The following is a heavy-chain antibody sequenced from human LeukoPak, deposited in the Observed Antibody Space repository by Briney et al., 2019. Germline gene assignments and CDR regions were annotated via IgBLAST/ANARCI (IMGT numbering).Heavy chain of an antibody. CDR2: IFYTGST. J-gene: IGHJ1*01. CDR1: GGSISTYY. V-gene: IGHV4-59*01. D-gene: IGHD6-13*01. CDR3: ARGQGSHSSNLVH. Sequence: SETLSLTCTVSGGSISTYYWSWIRQPPGKGLEWLGYIFYTGSTNYNPSLKSRVTISIDTPKNQFSLKLTSVTAADTAVYFCARGQGSHSSNLVHWGQGTLVTVSS.